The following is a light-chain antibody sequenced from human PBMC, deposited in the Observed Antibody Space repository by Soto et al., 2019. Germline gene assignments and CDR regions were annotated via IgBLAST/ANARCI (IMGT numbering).Light chain of an antibody. J-gene: IGKJ4*01. CDR3: QQCGDLLS. CDR2: DAS. Sequence: DTQMTQSPSSLSASVGDRVTITCQASQDIGNYLNWYQQKPGKAPKLLIYDASNLETGVPSRFSGSGSGTHFTFTISSLQPEDFATYFCQQCGDLLSFGGGTQVEMK. V-gene: IGKV1-33*01. CDR1: QDIGNY.